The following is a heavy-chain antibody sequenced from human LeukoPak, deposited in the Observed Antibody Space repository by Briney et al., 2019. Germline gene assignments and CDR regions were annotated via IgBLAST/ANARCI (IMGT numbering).Heavy chain of an antibody. J-gene: IGHJ6*02. V-gene: IGHV1-18*01. Sequence: GASVKVSCKASGYTFTSYGLSWVRQAPGQGLERMGWIGAYNGNTNYAQKLQGRVTMTTDTSTSTAYMELRSLRSDDTAVYYCATNSDPYYYYGMDVWGQGTTVTVSS. D-gene: IGHD1-1*01. CDR3: ATNSDPYYYYGMDV. CDR1: GYTFTSYG. CDR2: IGAYNGNT.